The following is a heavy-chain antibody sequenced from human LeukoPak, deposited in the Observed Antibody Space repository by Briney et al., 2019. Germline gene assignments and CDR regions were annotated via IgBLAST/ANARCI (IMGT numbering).Heavy chain of an antibody. D-gene: IGHD1-26*01. Sequence: SETLSLTCTVSGDSMSRTSYYWVWIRQPPGKGLEWIGNIYNSGSTYYNPSLKSRVTISVDISKNQFSLKLSSATAADTAVYYCARRRGGSSQSDYWGQGTLVTVSS. CDR3: ARRRGGSSQSDY. CDR2: IYNSGST. V-gene: IGHV4-39*01. J-gene: IGHJ4*02. CDR1: GDSMSRTSYY.